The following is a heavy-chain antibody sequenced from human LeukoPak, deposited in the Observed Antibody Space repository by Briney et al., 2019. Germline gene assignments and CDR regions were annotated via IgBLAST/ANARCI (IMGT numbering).Heavy chain of an antibody. CDR3: ARDSSGWKGFDY. D-gene: IGHD6-19*01. J-gene: IGHJ4*02. CDR1: GYTFTGYY. CDR2: INPNSGGT. V-gene: IGHV1-2*02. Sequence: ASVKVSCKASGYTFTGYYMHWVRQAPGQGLEWMGWINPNSGGTNYAQKFQGRVTMTRDTSISTAYMELSRLRSDDTAVYYCARDSSGWKGFDYWGQGTLVTVSS.